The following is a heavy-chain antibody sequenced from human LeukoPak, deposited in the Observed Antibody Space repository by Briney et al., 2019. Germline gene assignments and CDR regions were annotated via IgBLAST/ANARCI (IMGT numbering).Heavy chain of an antibody. J-gene: IGHJ4*02. Sequence: LETLSLTCTVSGGSISSSSYYWGWIRQPPGKGLEWIGSIYYSGSTYYNPSLKSRVTISVDTSKNQFSLKLSSVTAADTAVYYCARDGITIFGVVIIRGQFDYWGQGTLVTVSS. CDR2: IYYSGST. V-gene: IGHV4-39*07. CDR3: ARDGITIFGVVIIRGQFDY. CDR1: GGSISSSSYY. D-gene: IGHD3-3*01.